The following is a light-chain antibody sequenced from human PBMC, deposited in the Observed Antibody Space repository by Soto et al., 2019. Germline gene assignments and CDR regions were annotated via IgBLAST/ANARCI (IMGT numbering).Light chain of an antibody. Sequence: EIVLTQSPGTLSLSPGERATLSCRASQSFSSSYLAWYQQKPGQAPRLLIYVASRRDNGIPARFSGSGYGTDFTLTISSLEPEDFAVYYCQHYGSALFTFGPGTKVDV. CDR3: QHYGSALFT. CDR2: VAS. V-gene: IGKV3-20*01. J-gene: IGKJ3*01. CDR1: QSFSSSY.